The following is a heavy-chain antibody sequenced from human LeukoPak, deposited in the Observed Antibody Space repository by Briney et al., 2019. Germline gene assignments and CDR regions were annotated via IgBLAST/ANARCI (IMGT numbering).Heavy chain of an antibody. CDR2: IYYSGST. Sequence: SETLSLTCTVSGGSISSTSYYWSWIRQPPGKGLEWIGYIYYSGSTNYNPSLKSRVTISVDTSKNQFSLKLSSVTAADTAVYYCARLPTGYCSGGSCYYYYMDVWGKGTTVTISS. CDR3: ARLPTGYCSGGSCYYYYMDV. J-gene: IGHJ6*03. V-gene: IGHV4-61*01. D-gene: IGHD2-15*01. CDR1: GGSISSTSYY.